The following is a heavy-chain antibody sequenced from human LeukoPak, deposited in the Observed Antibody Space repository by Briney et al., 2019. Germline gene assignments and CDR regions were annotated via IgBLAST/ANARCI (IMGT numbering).Heavy chain of an antibody. CDR1: LSSISNSNYY. Sequence: SETLSLTCTVSLSSISNSNYYWGWIRQPPGTGLEWIGSVYYSGTTSYYNTSLKSRVTISLDTSKNQFSLRLTSMTAADTAVYYCARQSIAARGYYYYMDVWGKGTTVTVSS. CDR3: ARQSIAARGYYYYMDV. CDR2: VYYSGTTS. J-gene: IGHJ6*03. D-gene: IGHD6-6*01. V-gene: IGHV4-39*01.